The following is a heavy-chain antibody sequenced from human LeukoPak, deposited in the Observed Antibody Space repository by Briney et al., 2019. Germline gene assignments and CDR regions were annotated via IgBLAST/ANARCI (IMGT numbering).Heavy chain of an antibody. V-gene: IGHV4-59*01. Sequence: PSETLSLTCTVSGGPISSYYWSWIRQPPGKGLEWIGYIYYSGSTNYNPSLKSRVTISVDTSKNQFSLKLSSVTAADTAVYYCARWSSGYYNYFDYWGQGTLVTVSS. CDR1: GGPISSYY. CDR3: ARWSSGYYNYFDY. D-gene: IGHD3-22*01. CDR2: IYYSGST. J-gene: IGHJ4*02.